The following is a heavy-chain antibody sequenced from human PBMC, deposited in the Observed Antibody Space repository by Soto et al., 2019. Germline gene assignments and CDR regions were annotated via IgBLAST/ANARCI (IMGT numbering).Heavy chain of an antibody. CDR2: INPSGGST. D-gene: IGHD5-12*01. CDR3: ARGTSKSGRWLQCWEYYYYGMDV. V-gene: IGHV1-46*01. J-gene: IGHJ6*02. Sequence: ASGKVSCKASGYTFTSYYMHWVRQAPGQGLEWMGIINPSGGSTSYAQKFQGRVTMTRDTSTSTVYMELSSLRSEDTAVYYCARGTSKSGRWLQCWEYYYYGMDVWGQGTTVTVSS. CDR1: GYTFTSYY.